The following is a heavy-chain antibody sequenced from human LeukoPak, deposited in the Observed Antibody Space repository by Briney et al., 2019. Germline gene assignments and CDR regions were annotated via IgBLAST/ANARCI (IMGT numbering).Heavy chain of an antibody. CDR1: GFTFGNYA. CDR2: IRSKAYGGTT. D-gene: IGHD1-14*01. CDR3: TRDGPPRIGAYYYYGMDV. Sequence: RSLRLSCTAFGFTFGNYAMSWVRQAPGKGPEWVGFIRSKAYGGTTEYAASVKGRFTISRDDSKSIAYLQMNSLKTEDTAVYYCTRDGPPRIGAYYYYGMDVWGQGTTVTVSS. J-gene: IGHJ6*02. V-gene: IGHV3-49*04.